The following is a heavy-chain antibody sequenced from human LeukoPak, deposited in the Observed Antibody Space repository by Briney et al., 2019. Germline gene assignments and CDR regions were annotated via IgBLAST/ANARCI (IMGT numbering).Heavy chain of an antibody. J-gene: IGHJ6*03. Sequence: GASVKVSCKASGYTFTSYGISWVRQAPGQGLGWMGWISAYNGNTNYAQKLQGRVTMTTDTSTSTAYRELRRLRSDDTAVYYCAGVGYCSSTSCRRAYYYYYYIDVWGKGTTVTVSS. CDR3: AGVGYCSSTSCRRAYYYYYYIDV. D-gene: IGHD2-2*01. CDR2: ISAYNGNT. CDR1: GYTFTSYG. V-gene: IGHV1-18*01.